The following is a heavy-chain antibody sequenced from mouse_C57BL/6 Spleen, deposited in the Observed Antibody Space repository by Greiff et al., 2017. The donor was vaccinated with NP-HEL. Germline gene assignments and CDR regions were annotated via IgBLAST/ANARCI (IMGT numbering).Heavy chain of an antibody. V-gene: IGHV1-50*01. Sequence: QVQLQQSGAELVKPGASVKLSCKASGYTFTSYSMQWVKQRPGQGLEWIGEIDPSDSYTNYNQKFKGKATLTVDTSSSTAYMQLSSLTSEDSAVYYCARGYGSSYGFAYWGQGTLVTVSA. D-gene: IGHD1-1*01. J-gene: IGHJ3*01. CDR3: ARGYGSSYGFAY. CDR1: GYTFTSYS. CDR2: IDPSDSYT.